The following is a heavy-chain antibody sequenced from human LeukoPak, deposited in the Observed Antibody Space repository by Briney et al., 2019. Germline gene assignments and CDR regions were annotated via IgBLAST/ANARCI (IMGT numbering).Heavy chain of an antibody. J-gene: IGHJ2*01. CDR2: INPNSGGT. CDR1: GYTFTSNY. Sequence: ASVKVSCKAFGYTFTSNYMHWVRQAPGQGLEWMGWINPNSGGTNYAQKFQGRVTMTRDTSISTAYMELSRLRSDDTAVYYCARVFAAGPGPYWYFDLWGRGTLVTVSS. V-gene: IGHV1-2*02. CDR3: ARVFAAGPGPYWYFDL.